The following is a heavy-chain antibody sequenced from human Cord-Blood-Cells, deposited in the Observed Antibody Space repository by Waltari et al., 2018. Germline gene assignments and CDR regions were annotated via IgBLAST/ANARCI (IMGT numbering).Heavy chain of an antibody. CDR2: INHSGST. J-gene: IGHJ4*02. CDR1: GGSFSGYY. Sequence: QVQLQQWGAGLLKPLETLSLTCAVYGGSFSGYYWSWIRQPPGKGLEWIGEINHSGSTNYNPSLKSRVTISVDTSKNQFSLKLSSVTAADTAVYYCARVRHGFYFDYWGQGTLVTVSS. CDR3: ARVRHGFYFDY. V-gene: IGHV4-34*01.